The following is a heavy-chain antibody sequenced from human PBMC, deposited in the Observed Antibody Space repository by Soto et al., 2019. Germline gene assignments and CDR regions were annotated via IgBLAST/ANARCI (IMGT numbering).Heavy chain of an antibody. CDR3: AHTFGSGWYQGCLDY. D-gene: IGHD6-19*01. CDR2: IYCNDIK. J-gene: IGHJ4*02. Sequence: SGPTLVNPTQTLTLTCTFSGFSLKTSGVAVAWIRQPPAKAPEWLALIYCNDIKLYRPSLKISLTITKDTSKNQVVLTVTYMDPLDTATYFCAHTFGSGWYQGCLDYWGQGALVTVS. V-gene: IGHV2-5*01. CDR1: GFSLKTSGVA.